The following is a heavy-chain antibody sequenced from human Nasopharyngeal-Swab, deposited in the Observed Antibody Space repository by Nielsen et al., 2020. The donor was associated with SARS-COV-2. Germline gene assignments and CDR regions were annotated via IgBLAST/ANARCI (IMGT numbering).Heavy chain of an antibody. CDR2: IKSKTDGGTT. CDR1: GFTFSNAW. Sequence: GESLKISCAASGFTFSNAWMSWARQAPGKGLEWVGRIKSKTDGGTTDYAAPVKGRFTISRDDSKNTLYLQMNSLKTEDTAVYYCTTDHYDSSGYYLRDDYWGQGTPVTVSS. CDR3: TTDHYDSSGYYLRDDY. J-gene: IGHJ4*02. D-gene: IGHD3-22*01. V-gene: IGHV3-15*01.